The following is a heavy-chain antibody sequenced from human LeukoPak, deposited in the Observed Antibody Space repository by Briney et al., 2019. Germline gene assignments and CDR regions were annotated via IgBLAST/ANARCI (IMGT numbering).Heavy chain of an antibody. V-gene: IGHV3-23*01. Sequence: AGGSLRLSCAASGFTFSNYAMTWVRQAPGKGLEWVSVISGSGSNTDYADSVKGRFTISRDNSKNTLSLQMNSLRDEDTAIYYCAKLVGTGTTATDYWGQGTLVTVSS. D-gene: IGHD1-1*01. CDR1: GFTFSNYA. CDR3: AKLVGTGTTATDY. J-gene: IGHJ4*02. CDR2: ISGSGSNT.